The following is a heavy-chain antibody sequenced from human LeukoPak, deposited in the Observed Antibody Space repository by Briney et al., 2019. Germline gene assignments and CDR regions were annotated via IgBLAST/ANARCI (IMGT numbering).Heavy chain of an antibody. CDR3: AKVRSYLDY. V-gene: IGHV3-30*02. Sequence: GGSLRLSCAASGFTFSSYGMHWVRQAPGKGLEWVAFIRYDGSNKYYAESVKGRFTISRDNSKNTLYLQMNSLRAEDTAVYYCAKVRSYLDYWGQGTLVTVSS. CDR2: IRYDGSNK. CDR1: GFTFSSYG. J-gene: IGHJ4*02.